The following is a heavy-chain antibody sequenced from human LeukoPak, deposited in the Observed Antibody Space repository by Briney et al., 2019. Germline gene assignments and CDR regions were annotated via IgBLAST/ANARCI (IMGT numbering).Heavy chain of an antibody. CDR1: GFTFSSYG. Sequence: GRSLRLSCAASGFTFSSYGMHWVRQAPGKGLEWVANIKQDGSEKYYVDSVKGRFTISRDNAKNSLYLQMNGLRAEDTAVYYCAREVVVTANHFDPWGQGTLVTVSS. CDR3: AREVVVTANHFDP. J-gene: IGHJ5*02. CDR2: IKQDGSEK. D-gene: IGHD2-21*02. V-gene: IGHV3-7*01.